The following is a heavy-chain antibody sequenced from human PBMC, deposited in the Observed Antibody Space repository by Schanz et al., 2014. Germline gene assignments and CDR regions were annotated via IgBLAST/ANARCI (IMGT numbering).Heavy chain of an antibody. CDR3: ASSGAGYSSSWDFDY. V-gene: IGHV1-69*02. CDR2: IIPILGIA. J-gene: IGHJ4*02. Sequence: QVQLVQSEAEVKKPGSSVKVSCKASGGTFSSHTISWVRQAPGQGLEWMGRIIPILGIANYAQNFQGRVTITADKSTFTAYMDVSSLRSEDTAVYYCASSGAGYSSSWDFDYWGQGTLVTVSS. CDR1: GGTFSSHT. D-gene: IGHD6-13*01.